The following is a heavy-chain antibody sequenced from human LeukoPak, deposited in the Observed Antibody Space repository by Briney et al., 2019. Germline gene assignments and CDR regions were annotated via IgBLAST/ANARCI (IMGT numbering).Heavy chain of an antibody. CDR3: ARRRPAAMRIHIPFDY. V-gene: IGHV4-61*02. CDR2: IYTSGST. D-gene: IGHD2-2*01. Sequence: TLSLTCTVSGGSISSGSYYWSWIRQPAGKGLEWIGRIYTSGSTNYNPSLKSRVTISVDTSKNQFSLKLSSVTAADTAVYYCARRRPAAMRIHIPFDYWGQGTLVTVSS. J-gene: IGHJ4*02. CDR1: GGSISSGSYY.